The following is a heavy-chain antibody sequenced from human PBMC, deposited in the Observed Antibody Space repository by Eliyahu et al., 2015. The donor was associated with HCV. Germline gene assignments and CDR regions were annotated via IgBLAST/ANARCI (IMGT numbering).Heavy chain of an antibody. CDR1: GFTFXLXG. V-gene: IGHV3-30*03. D-gene: IGHD3-10*01. CDR2: VSFDGNAK. Sequence: QGQLVESGGGVAQPGRSLRLSCAASGFTFXLXGXHWVRQAPGKGLEWVAIVSFDGNAKYYADSVKGRFTISRDDSKNTLYLQMDSLRPEDTAVYFCARDIYYGSGTYYSTAPFDVWGQGTLVTVPS. J-gene: IGHJ4*02. CDR3: ARDIYYGSGTYYSTAPFDV.